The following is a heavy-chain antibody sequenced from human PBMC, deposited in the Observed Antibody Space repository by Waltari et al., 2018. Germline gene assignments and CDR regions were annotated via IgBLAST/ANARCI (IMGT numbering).Heavy chain of an antibody. J-gene: IGHJ4*02. Sequence: QVQLVQSGAEVKKPGSSVKVSCKASGGTFSSYAISWVRQAPGQGLEWMGGIIPILGIANYAQKFQGRVTITADESTSTAYMELSSLRSEYTAVYYWARVGAYSSGWGPFDYWGQGTLVTVSS. CDR3: ARVGAYSSGWGPFDY. V-gene: IGHV1-69*04. CDR1: GGTFSSYA. CDR2: IIPILGIA. D-gene: IGHD6-19*01.